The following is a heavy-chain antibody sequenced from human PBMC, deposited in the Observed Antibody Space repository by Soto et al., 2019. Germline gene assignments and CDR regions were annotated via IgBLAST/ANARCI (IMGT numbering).Heavy chain of an antibody. CDR1: GYTFTSYG. J-gene: IGHJ4*02. CDR2: ISAYNGNT. CDR3: ARGARAVAGDIGHQLDY. Sequence: ASVQVSCKASGYTFTSYGISWVRQAPGQGLQWMGWISAYNGNTNYAQKLQGRVTMTTDTSTSTAYMELRSLRSDDTAVYYCARGARAVAGDIGHQLDYWGQGTLVTVAS. V-gene: IGHV1-18*01. D-gene: IGHD6-19*01.